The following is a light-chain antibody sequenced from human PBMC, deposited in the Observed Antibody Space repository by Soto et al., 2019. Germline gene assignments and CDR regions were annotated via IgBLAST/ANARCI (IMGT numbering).Light chain of an antibody. V-gene: IGKV3-20*01. CDR3: HQYGSSQS. CDR1: QSVSSSY. CDR2: GAS. J-gene: IGKJ1*01. Sequence: EIVLTQSPGTLSLSPGERATLSCRASQSVSSSYVAWYQQKPGQAPRLLIYGASSRATGIPDRFSGSGSGTDFTLTISRLEPEDFAVYYCHQYGSSQSFGQGTKVEIK.